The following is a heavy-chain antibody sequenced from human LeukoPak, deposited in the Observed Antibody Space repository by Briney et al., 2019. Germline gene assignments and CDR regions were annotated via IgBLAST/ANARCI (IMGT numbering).Heavy chain of an antibody. CDR2: ISWDSGVI. V-gene: IGHV3-9*01. Sequence: GRSLRLSCAASGFKFDDYAMHWVRQAPGKGLEWVSGISWDSGVIGYGDSVKGRFTTSRDNAKNSLYLQMNSLRAEDTALYYCAKGTVGDYWGQGSLVTVSS. CDR1: GFKFDDYA. CDR3: AKGTVGDY. D-gene: IGHD1-14*01. J-gene: IGHJ4*02.